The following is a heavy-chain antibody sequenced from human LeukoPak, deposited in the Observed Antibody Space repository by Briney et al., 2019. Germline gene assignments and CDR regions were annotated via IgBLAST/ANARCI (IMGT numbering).Heavy chain of an antibody. Sequence: PGRSLRLSCAASGFTFSSYSRNWVRQAPGKGLEWVSSISSGSSYIYYADSVKGRFTFSRDNAKNSLYLQMNSLRAEDTAVYYCARGARYCINDGCHGHRSDYWGQGTLLTVSS. J-gene: IGHJ4*02. CDR2: ISSGSSYI. CDR3: ARGARYCINDGCHGHRSDY. CDR1: GFTFSSYS. V-gene: IGHV3-21*01. D-gene: IGHD2-8*01.